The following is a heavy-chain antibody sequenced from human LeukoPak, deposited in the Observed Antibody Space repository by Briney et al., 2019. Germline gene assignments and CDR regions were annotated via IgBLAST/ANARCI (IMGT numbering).Heavy chain of an antibody. Sequence: ASVKVSCEASGYTFTDYYMHWVRQAPGQGLEWMGWINPNSVGTNYAQRFQGRVTMTRDTSINTAYMELSRLRSDDTAVYYCARDYYDTSGYSHDAFDIWGQGTMVTVSS. CDR3: ARDYYDTSGYSHDAFDI. J-gene: IGHJ3*02. CDR1: GYTFTDYY. V-gene: IGHV1-2*02. D-gene: IGHD3-22*01. CDR2: INPNSVGT.